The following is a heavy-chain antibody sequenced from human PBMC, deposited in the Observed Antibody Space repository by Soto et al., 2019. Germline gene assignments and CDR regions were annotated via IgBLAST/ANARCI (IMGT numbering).Heavy chain of an antibody. Sequence: QVQLVQSGAEVKKPGASVKVSCKASGYTFTSYGISWVRQAPGQGLEWMGWISAYNNNTNSAQKLQGRVTLTTDTSTSTAYMELRSLRSDDTAVYYCARDIAVAGTSWFDPWGQGTLVTVSS. CDR1: GYTFTSYG. CDR2: ISAYNNNT. V-gene: IGHV1-18*01. D-gene: IGHD6-19*01. J-gene: IGHJ5*02. CDR3: ARDIAVAGTSWFDP.